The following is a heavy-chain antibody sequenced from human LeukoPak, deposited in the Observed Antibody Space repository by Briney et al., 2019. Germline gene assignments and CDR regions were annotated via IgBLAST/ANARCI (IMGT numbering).Heavy chain of an antibody. Sequence: RASVKVSCKASGGTFSSYAISWVRQAPGQGLEWMGGIIPIFGTANYAQKFQGRVTITTDESTSTAYMELSSLRSEDTAVYYCARGSLRYQLLTDYWGQGTLVTVSS. D-gene: IGHD2-2*01. CDR2: IIPIFGTA. CDR1: GGTFSSYA. J-gene: IGHJ4*02. V-gene: IGHV1-69*05. CDR3: ARGSLRYQLLTDY.